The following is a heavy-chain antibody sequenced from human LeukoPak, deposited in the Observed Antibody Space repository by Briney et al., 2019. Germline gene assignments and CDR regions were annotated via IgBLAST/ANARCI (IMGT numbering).Heavy chain of an antibody. Sequence: GGSLRLSCAASGFTFSDYWMSWVRQAPGKGLEWVANIKQDGAQKYYVDSMKGRLTISRDNAKNSLYLQMNSLRDEDTAVYYCARKGLPDYWGQGTLVTVSS. CDR1: GFTFSDYW. V-gene: IGHV3-7*01. CDR2: IKQDGAQK. J-gene: IGHJ4*02. CDR3: ARKGLPDY. D-gene: IGHD2-15*01.